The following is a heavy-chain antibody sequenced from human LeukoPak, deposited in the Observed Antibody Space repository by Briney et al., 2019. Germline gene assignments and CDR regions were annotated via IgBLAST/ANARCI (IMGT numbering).Heavy chain of an antibody. Sequence: ASVKVSCKASGGTIISYAISWVRQAPGQGLEWMGGIIPIFGTANYAQKFQGRVTITADESTSTAYMELSSLRSEDTAVYYCARDLGGTGTSRYFDYWGQGTLVTVSS. J-gene: IGHJ4*02. CDR2: IIPIFGTA. CDR3: ARDLGGTGTSRYFDY. D-gene: IGHD1-1*01. V-gene: IGHV1-69*13. CDR1: GGTIISYA.